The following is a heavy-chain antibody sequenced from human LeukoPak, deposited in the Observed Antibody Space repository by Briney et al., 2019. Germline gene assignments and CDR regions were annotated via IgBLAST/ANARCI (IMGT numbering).Heavy chain of an antibody. CDR2: IRYDGSNK. CDR1: GFTFSSYS. CDR3: AKDPPRGFVVVPAAKSTFDY. J-gene: IGHJ4*02. D-gene: IGHD2-2*01. Sequence: GGSLRLSCAASGFTFSSYSMNWVRQAPGKGLEWVAFIRYDGSNKYYADSVKGRFTISRDNSKNTLYLQMNSLRAEDTAVYYCAKDPPRGFVVVPAAKSTFDYWGQGTLVTVSS. V-gene: IGHV3-30*02.